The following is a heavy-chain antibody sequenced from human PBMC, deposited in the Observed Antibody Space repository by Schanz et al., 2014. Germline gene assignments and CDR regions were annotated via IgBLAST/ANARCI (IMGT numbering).Heavy chain of an antibody. D-gene: IGHD6-13*01. V-gene: IGHV3-23*03. CDR1: GFTFSSYA. CDR3: ARGLIAAAGGAFDY. CDR2: FVHPGGST. Sequence: EVQLLESGGGLVQPGGSLRLSCAASGFTFSSYAMSWVRQAPGKGLEWVSFVHPGGSTYYPDSVKGRFTISRDNSKNTLYLQMNSLRAEDTAVYYCARGLIAAAGGAFDYWGQGTLVAVSA. J-gene: IGHJ4*02.